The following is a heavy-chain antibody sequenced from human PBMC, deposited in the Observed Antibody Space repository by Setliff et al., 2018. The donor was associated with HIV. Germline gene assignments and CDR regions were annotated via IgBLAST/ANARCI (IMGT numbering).Heavy chain of an antibody. Sequence: KPSETLSLTCAVYGGSFSGYYWSWIRQPPGKGLEWIGEINHSGSTKYNPSLKSRVTISVDTSTNQFSLKLSPVTAADTAVYYCARVGYYDSSFDYWGQGTLVTVSS. J-gene: IGHJ4*02. V-gene: IGHV4-34*01. CDR2: INHSGST. CDR3: ARVGYYDSSFDY. D-gene: IGHD3-22*01. CDR1: GGSFSGYY.